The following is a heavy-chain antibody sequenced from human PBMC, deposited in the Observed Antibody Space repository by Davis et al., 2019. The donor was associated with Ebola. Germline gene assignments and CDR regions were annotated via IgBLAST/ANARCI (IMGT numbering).Heavy chain of an antibody. V-gene: IGHV1-8*02. CDR3: ARRLGVSKDTRHDH. CDR2: MNPNSGNT. D-gene: IGHD2-15*01. J-gene: IGHJ4*02. CDR1: GYTFTDYY. Sequence: AASVKVSCKASGYTFTDYYLHWVRQATGQGLEWMGWMNPNSGNTGYAQKFQGRVTMTRNTSISTAYMEVSSLRSEDTAVYYCARRLGVSKDTRHDHWGQGTLVTVSS.